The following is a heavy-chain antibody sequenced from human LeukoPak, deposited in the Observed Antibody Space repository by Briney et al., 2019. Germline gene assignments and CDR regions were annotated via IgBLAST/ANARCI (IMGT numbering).Heavy chain of an antibody. CDR2: ISAYNGNT. Sequence: ASVKVSCEASGYTFTSYGISWVRQAPGQGLEWMGWISAYNGNTNYAQSFQDRVTLTRDTSTNTAYLELRSLRSDDTAIIYCATATQPRGYFLHWGQGTLVTVSS. J-gene: IGHJ1*01. CDR1: GYTFTSYG. CDR3: ATATQPRGYFLH. V-gene: IGHV1-18*01. D-gene: IGHD2-2*01.